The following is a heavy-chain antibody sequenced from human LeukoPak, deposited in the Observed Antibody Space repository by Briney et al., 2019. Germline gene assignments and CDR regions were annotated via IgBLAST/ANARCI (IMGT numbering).Heavy chain of an antibody. CDR2: ITKSGDST. Sequence: PGGSLRLSCAASGFTFSAFGMNWVRQAPGKGLEWVSTITKSGDSTYYVDSVKGRFTISRDNSKNTLYLQTNSLRAEDTAKYYCTKDYCGKFCSAVWGQGTTVTVSS. D-gene: IGHD3-9*01. CDR3: TKDYCGKFCSAV. CDR1: GFTFSAFG. V-gene: IGHV3-23*01. J-gene: IGHJ6*02.